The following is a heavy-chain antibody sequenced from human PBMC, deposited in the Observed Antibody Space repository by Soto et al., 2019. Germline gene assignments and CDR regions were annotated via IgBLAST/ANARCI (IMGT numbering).Heavy chain of an antibody. J-gene: IGHJ5*02. V-gene: IGHV1-69*01. CDR1: GGTFSSYA. CDR3: ARGSSRSRAPPEEAFDP. CDR2: LIPIFGTA. Sequence: QVQLVQSGAEVKKPGSSVKVSCKASGGTFSSYAISWVRQAPGQGLEWMGGLIPIFGTANYAQKFQGRVTIPADESTSTAYMELSSLRSEDTAVYYCARGSSRSRAPPEEAFDPWGQGTLVTVSS. D-gene: IGHD6-13*01.